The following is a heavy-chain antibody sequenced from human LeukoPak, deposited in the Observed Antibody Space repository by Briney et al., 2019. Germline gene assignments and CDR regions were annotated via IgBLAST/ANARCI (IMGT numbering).Heavy chain of an antibody. V-gene: IGHV1-69*01. CDR3: AKEREGGGALDT. J-gene: IGHJ5*02. D-gene: IGHD1-26*01. CDR1: GGTFSSYA. CDR2: IIPIYRTT. Sequence: ASVKVSCKLSGGTFSSYAYSWVRQAPGHGLQWVGGIIPIYRTTKYGQNFQGRVTITADESTGTASMELTSLRSEDTAVYYCAKEREGGGALDTWGQGTPVTVSS.